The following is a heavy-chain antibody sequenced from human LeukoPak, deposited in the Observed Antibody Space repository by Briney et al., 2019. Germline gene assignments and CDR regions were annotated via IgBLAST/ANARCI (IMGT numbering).Heavy chain of an antibody. J-gene: IGHJ4*02. CDR3: ARDHPHDYGDY. Sequence: GGSLRLSCAASGFTFSSYSMNWVRQAPGKGLEWVSYISSSSSTIYYADSVKGRFTISRDNAKNSLYLQMNSLRAEDTAVYYCARDHPHDYGDYWGQGTLVTVSS. V-gene: IGHV3-48*04. CDR1: GFTFSSYS. CDR2: ISSSSSTI.